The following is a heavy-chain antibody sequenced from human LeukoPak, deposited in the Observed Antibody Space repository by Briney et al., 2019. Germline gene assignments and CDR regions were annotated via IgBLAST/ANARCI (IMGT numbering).Heavy chain of an antibody. CDR1: GFPFSSYS. V-gene: IGHV3-30*04. J-gene: IGHJ4*02. Sequence: GGSLRLSCAASGFPFSSYSMHWVRQAPGNGLEWVAVIANDGSHKYYADSVKGRFIISRDNSKNTLSLQMNTLRPDDTAVFYCARDPNRLADYGGDYFDHWGQGTLVTVSS. D-gene: IGHD4-23*01. CDR3: ARDPNRLADYGGDYFDH. CDR2: IANDGSHK.